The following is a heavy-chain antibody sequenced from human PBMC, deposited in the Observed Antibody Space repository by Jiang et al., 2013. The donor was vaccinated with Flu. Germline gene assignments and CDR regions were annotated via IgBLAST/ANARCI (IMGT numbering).Heavy chain of an antibody. CDR3: ARGNYGDYAYGNAFDI. J-gene: IGHJ3*02. CDR2: INAGNGNT. D-gene: IGHD4-17*01. Sequence: WVRQAPGQRLEWMGWINAGNGNTKYSQKFQGRVTITRDTSASTAYMELSSLRSEDTAVYYCARGNYGDYAYGNAFDIWGQGTMVTVSS. V-gene: IGHV1-3*01.